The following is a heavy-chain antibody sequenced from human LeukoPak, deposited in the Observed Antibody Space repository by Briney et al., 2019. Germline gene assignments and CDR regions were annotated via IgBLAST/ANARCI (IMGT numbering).Heavy chain of an antibody. CDR3: ARGGGSFPYYYYYYMDV. Sequence: SETLSLTCTVSGGSINSYYWSWIRQPAGKGLEWIGRIYTSGSTNYNPSLKSRVTISVDTSKNQFSLKLSSVTAADTAVYYCARGGGSFPYYYYYYMDVWGKGTTVTISS. D-gene: IGHD2-15*01. J-gene: IGHJ6*03. CDR2: IYTSGST. V-gene: IGHV4-4*07. CDR1: GGSINSYY.